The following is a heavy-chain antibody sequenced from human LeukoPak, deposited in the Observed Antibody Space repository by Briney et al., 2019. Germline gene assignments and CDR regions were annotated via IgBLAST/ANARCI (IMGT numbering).Heavy chain of an antibody. CDR3: ARDRYDLADYYYYMDV. V-gene: IGHV1-69*13. CDR2: IIPIFGTA. D-gene: IGHD3-3*01. Sequence: GASVKVSCKASGGTFSSYAISWVRQAPGQGLEWMGGIIPIFGTANYAQKFQGRVTTTADESTSTAYMELSSLRSEDTAVYYCARDRYDLADYYYYMDVWGKGTTVTVSS. J-gene: IGHJ6*03. CDR1: GGTFSSYA.